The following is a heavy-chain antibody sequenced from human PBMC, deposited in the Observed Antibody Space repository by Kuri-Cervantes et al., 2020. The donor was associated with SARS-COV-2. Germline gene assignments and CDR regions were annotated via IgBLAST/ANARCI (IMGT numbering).Heavy chain of an antibody. V-gene: IGHV4-30-2*01. CDR2: IFHSGTA. J-gene: IGHJ4*02. Sequence: SETLSLTCAVSGGSISNGGYSWIWIRQPPGKGLEYIGYIFHSGTAYYNPSLKSRVAMSADRSKNQFSLNLRSVTAADTAVYYCARGWYPVGATILYYFDYWGQGTLVTVSS. CDR1: GGSISNGGYS. CDR3: ARGWYPVGATILYYFDY. D-gene: IGHD1-26*01.